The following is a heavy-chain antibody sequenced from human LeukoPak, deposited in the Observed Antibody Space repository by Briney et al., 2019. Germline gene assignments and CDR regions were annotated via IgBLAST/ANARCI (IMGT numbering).Heavy chain of an antibody. Sequence: PGGSLRLSCAASGFTFSNYWMSWVRQAAGKGLEWVANIKQDGSEKNYVDSVKGRFTISRDNAKNSLDLQMHSLRAEDTAVYYCARAGGYASSWGYWGQGALVTVSS. J-gene: IGHJ4*02. CDR2: IKQDGSEK. D-gene: IGHD5-12*01. V-gene: IGHV3-7*01. CDR1: GFTFSNYW. CDR3: ARAGGYASSWGY.